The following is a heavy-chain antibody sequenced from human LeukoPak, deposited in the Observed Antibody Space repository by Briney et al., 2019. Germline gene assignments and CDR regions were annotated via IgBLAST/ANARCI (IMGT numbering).Heavy chain of an antibody. V-gene: IGHV3-9*01. D-gene: IGHD3-22*01. CDR1: GFTFSSYS. Sequence: GGSLRLSCAASGFTFSSYSFNWVRQVPGKGLEWVSGISWNSGSIGYADSVKGRFTISRDNAKNSLYLQMNSLRAEDTALYYCAKDSYYYDSSGLFDYWGQGTLVTVSS. J-gene: IGHJ4*02. CDR3: AKDSYYYDSSGLFDY. CDR2: ISWNSGSI.